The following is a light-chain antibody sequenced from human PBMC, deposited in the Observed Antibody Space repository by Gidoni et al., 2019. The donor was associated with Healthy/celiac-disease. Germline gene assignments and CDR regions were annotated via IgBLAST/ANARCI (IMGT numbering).Light chain of an antibody. CDR3: QVWDSSSDHVV. Sequence: SYLLPQPPSVSVAPGTTARITCGGNNIGSKSVHWYQQKPGQAPVLVIYDDSDRPSGIPARFSGSNSGNTATLTISRVEAGDEADYYCQVWDSSSDHVVFGGGTKLTVL. V-gene: IGLV3-21*04. CDR1: NIGSKS. CDR2: DDS. J-gene: IGLJ2*01.